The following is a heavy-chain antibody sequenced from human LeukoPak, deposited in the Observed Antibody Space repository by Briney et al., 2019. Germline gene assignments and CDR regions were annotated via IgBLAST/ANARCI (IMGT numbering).Heavy chain of an antibody. V-gene: IGHV3-30*02. Sequence: GGSLRLXCAASGFTFSTYGMHWVRQAPGKVLEWVAFIRYDGSNKYYTDSVKGRFTISRDDSKSTLYLQMNSLRAEDTAVYFCARDSDKYSGSRYYYYYYMDVWGKGTTVTVSS. CDR1: GFTFSTYG. CDR3: ARDSDKYSGSRYYYYYYMDV. D-gene: IGHD1-26*01. J-gene: IGHJ6*03. CDR2: IRYDGSNK.